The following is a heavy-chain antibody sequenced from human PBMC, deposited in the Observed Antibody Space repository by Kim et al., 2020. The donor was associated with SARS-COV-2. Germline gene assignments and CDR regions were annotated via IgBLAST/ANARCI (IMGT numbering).Heavy chain of an antibody. V-gene: IGHV4-4*07. D-gene: IGHD3-10*01. CDR3: ARKGGDSGTTLYYFDN. J-gene: IGHJ4*02. Sequence: PSLKSRVTMSVDTSNNQFSLRLTSVTAADTAVYYCARKGGDSGTTLYYFDNWGQGTLVTVSS.